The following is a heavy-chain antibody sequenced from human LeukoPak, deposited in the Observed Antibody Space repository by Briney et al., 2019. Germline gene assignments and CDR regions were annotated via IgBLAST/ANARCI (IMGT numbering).Heavy chain of an antibody. V-gene: IGHV3-33*06. D-gene: IGHD6-13*01. CDR3: AKTHSSSWRDYFDY. CDR2: IWYDGSNK. J-gene: IGHJ4*02. Sequence: GRSLRLSCAASEFTFSSYGMHWVRQAPGKGLEWVAVIWYDGSNKYYADSVKGRFTISRDNSKNTLYLQMNSLRAEDTAVYYCAKTHSSSWRDYFDYWGQGTLVTVSS. CDR1: EFTFSSYG.